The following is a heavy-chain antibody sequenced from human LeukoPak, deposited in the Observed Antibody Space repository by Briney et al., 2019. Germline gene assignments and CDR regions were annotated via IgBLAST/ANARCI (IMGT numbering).Heavy chain of an antibody. J-gene: IGHJ4*02. CDR2: INPGGANT. CDR1: GYTFTNYY. Sequence: ASVKVSCKASGYTFTNYYIHWVRQAPGQGLEWMGLINPGGANTNYAQNFQGRVTMTRDTSTSTVYMELSSLRSEDTAVYYCARDQGYCSGGSRYSGGRVYWGQGTLVTVSS. D-gene: IGHD2-15*01. CDR3: ARDQGYCSGGSRYSGGRVY. V-gene: IGHV1-46*01.